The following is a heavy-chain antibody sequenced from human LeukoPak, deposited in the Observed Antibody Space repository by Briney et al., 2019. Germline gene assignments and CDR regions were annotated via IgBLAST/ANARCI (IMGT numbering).Heavy chain of an antibody. J-gene: IGHJ6*04. CDR3: ARLWYCSSTSCYYRRGGMDV. CDR2: IKQDGSVK. Sequence: GGSLRLSCVVSGFTFSTYWMSWVRQAPGKGLECVATIKQDGSVKNYGDSVQGRFTISRDNAKNSLYLQMNSLRAEDTAVYYCARLWYCSSTSCYYRRGGMDVWGKGTTVTVSS. V-gene: IGHV3-7*01. CDR1: GFTFSTYW. D-gene: IGHD2-2*01.